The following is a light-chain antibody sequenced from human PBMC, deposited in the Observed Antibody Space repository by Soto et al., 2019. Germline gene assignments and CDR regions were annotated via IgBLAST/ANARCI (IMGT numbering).Light chain of an antibody. CDR1: QSVTSN. CDR2: DAS. V-gene: IGKV3-15*01. Sequence: EIVICQSPSAVSVSPGERATLSCRASQSVTSNFAWYQQKPGQAPRLLIYDASTRATGIPARFSGSGSGTEFTLTISSLQSEDFAVYYCQQYNNWPPWTFGRGTRLEIK. CDR3: QQYNNWPPWT. J-gene: IGKJ5*01.